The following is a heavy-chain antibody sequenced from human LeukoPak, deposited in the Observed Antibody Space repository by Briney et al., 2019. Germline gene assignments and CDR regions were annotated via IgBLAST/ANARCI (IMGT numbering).Heavy chain of an antibody. CDR2: ISSDVYDGTTE. CDR3: ASTAAATAPPGF. J-gene: IGHJ4*02. CDR1: GFSFKSCA. D-gene: IGHD6-13*01. Sequence: GGSLRLSCAASGFSFKSCAMSWVRQGPGKGLECVAVISSDVYDGTTEYYADSVKGRFTISRDNSKNTVYLQMNSLRGEDTAVYYCASTAAATAPPGFWGQGTLVTVSS. V-gene: IGHV3-30-3*01.